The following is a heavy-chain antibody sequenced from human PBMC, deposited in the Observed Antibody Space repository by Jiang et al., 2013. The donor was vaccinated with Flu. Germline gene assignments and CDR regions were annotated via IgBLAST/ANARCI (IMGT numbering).Heavy chain of an antibody. V-gene: IGHV2-70*16. CDR1: GFSLNTNEMS. CDR2: IDWDDDK. D-gene: IGHD2-2*01. Sequence: KPTQTLTLTCTFSGFSLNTNEMSVSWIRQPPGKALEWLARIDWDDDKFYSLSLETRLTISKDTSKNQVALTMANMHPADTGTYYCARTVPLSSLSSYFDFWGQGTPVTVSS. CDR3: ARTVPLSSLSSYFDF. J-gene: IGHJ4*02.